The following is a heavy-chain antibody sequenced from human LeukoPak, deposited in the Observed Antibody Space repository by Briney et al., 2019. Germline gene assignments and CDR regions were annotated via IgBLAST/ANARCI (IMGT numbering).Heavy chain of an antibody. CDR1: GFTFSSYA. D-gene: IGHD6-19*01. Sequence: GGSLRLSCAASGFTFSSYAMNWGRQAPGKGLEWVSAISGSGGSTYYADSVKGRFTISRDNSKNTLYLQMNSLRAEDTAVYYCARGRYSSGWYGVDYWGQGTLVTVSS. J-gene: IGHJ4*02. CDR2: ISGSGGST. V-gene: IGHV3-23*01. CDR3: ARGRYSSGWYGVDY.